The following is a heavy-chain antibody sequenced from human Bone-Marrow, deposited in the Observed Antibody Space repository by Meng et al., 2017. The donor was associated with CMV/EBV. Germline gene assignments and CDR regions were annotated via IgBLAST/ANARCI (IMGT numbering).Heavy chain of an antibody. CDR1: GITFSDYY. V-gene: IGHV3-11*04. J-gene: IGHJ5*02. Sequence: GEFLKISCAVSGITFSDYYMSWIRQAPGKGLEWVSYSSRSGSTIDYADSVKGRFTISRDNAKNSLYLQMNSLRAEDTAVYYCARGGGYCSSTSCNPLGDWFDPWGQGTLVTVSS. CDR3: ARGGGYCSSTSCNPLGDWFDP. D-gene: IGHD2-2*01. CDR2: SSRSGSTI.